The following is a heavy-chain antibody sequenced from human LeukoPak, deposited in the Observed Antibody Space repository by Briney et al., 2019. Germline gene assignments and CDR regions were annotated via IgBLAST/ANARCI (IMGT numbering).Heavy chain of an antibody. CDR2: TSYDGSNK. Sequence: PGRSLRLSCAASRFTFSSYAMHWVRQAPGKGLEWVAVTSYDGSNKYYADSVKGRFTISRDNSKNTLYLQMNSLRAEDTAVYYCARGPDIVATTDCFDYWGQGTLVTVSS. CDR3: ARGPDIVATTDCFDY. CDR1: RFTFSSYA. V-gene: IGHV3-30-3*01. D-gene: IGHD5-12*01. J-gene: IGHJ4*02.